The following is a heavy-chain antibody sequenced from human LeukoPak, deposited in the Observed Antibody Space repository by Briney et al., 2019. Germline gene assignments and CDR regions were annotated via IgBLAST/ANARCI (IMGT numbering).Heavy chain of an antibody. D-gene: IGHD5-12*01. J-gene: IGHJ4*02. V-gene: IGHV3-33*01. Sequence: PGTSLRLSCAASGFTFTQYGMHWVRQAPGKGLEWVAVIWYDGSIKYHADSVRGRFTISRDNSKNTLYLQMNSLRADDTAVYYCARDQGGYDDGMFDYWGQGTLVTVSS. CDR3: ARDQGGYDDGMFDY. CDR1: GFTFTQYG. CDR2: IWYDGSIK.